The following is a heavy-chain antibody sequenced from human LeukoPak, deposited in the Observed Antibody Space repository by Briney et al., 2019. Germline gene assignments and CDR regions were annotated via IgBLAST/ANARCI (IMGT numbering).Heavy chain of an antibody. CDR1: GYTFTSYD. V-gene: IGHV1-8*01. D-gene: IGHD2-2*01. CDR3: ARGRGRYCSSTSCSDVDY. CDR2: MNPNSGNT. J-gene: IGHJ4*02. Sequence: ASVKVSCKASGYTFTSYDINWVRQATGQGLEWMGWMNPNSGNTGYAQKFQGRVTMTRNTSISTAYMELSSLRSEDTAVYYCARGRGRYCSSTSCSDVDYWGQGTLVTVSS.